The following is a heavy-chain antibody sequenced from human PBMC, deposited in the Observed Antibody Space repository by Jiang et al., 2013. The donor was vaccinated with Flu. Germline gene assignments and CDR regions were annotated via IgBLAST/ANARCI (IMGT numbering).Heavy chain of an antibody. J-gene: IGHJ5*02. V-gene: IGHV6-1*01. CDR2: TYYRSKWYN. D-gene: IGHD6-19*01. Sequence: SQTLSLTCAISGDSVSSNSVAWNWIRQSPSRGLEWLGRTYYRSKWYNDYAVSVKSRIIINPDTAKNQFSLQLNSVTPEDTAVYFCAREGDSSGWYRWFDPWGQGTLVTVSS. CDR3: AREGDSSGWYRWFDP. CDR1: GDSVSSNSVA.